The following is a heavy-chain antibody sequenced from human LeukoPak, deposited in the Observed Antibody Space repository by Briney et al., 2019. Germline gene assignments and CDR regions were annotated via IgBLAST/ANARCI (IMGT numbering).Heavy chain of an antibody. CDR1: GGSFSPYY. D-gene: IGHD4-17*01. CDR3: AREKTVLHYYYGMDV. J-gene: IGHJ6*02. V-gene: IGHV4-4*07. Sequence: PSETLSLTCSVSGGSFSPYYWSWVRQPAGKGLEWIGRIYASGSVSSSGSTNYNPSLKSRVTMSVDTSKKQFSLRLNSVTAADTAVYYCAREKTVLHYYYGMDVWGQGTTVTVSS. CDR2: IYASGSVSSSGST.